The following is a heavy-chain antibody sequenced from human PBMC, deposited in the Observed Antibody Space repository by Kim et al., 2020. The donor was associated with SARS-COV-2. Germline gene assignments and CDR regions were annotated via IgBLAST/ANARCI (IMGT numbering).Heavy chain of an antibody. V-gene: IGHV3-30*18. D-gene: IGHD3-3*01. CDR3: AKGGEWLLYYFDY. CDR1: GFTFSSYG. CDR2: ISYDGSNK. Sequence: GGSLRLSCAASGFTFSSYGMHWVRQAPGKGLEWVAVISYDGSNKYYADSVKGRFTISRDNSKNTLYLQMNSLRAEDTAVYYCAKGGEWLLYYFDYWGQGTLVTVSS. J-gene: IGHJ4*02.